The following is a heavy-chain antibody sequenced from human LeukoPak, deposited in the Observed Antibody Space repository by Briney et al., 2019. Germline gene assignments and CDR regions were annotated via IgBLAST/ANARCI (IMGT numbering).Heavy chain of an antibody. CDR2: IYPGDSDT. J-gene: IGHJ6*03. Sequence: GESLKISYKTSGYSFNSYWIVWVRQMLGKGLEWMGVIYPGDSDTRYSPSFQGQVTISVDKSISTAYLQWSSLKASDTAIYYCARPGNYYYYMDVWGEGTMVTVSS. V-gene: IGHV5-51*01. CDR1: GYSFNSYW. CDR3: ARPGNYYYYMDV.